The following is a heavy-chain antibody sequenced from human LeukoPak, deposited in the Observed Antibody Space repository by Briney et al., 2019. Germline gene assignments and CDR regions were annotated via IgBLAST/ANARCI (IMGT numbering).Heavy chain of an antibody. D-gene: IGHD2-2*01. J-gene: IGHJ4*02. Sequence: GGSLRLSCAASGFTVSSNYMSWVRQAPGKGLEWVSVIYSGGSTYYADSAKGRFTISRDNSKNTPYLQMNSLRAEDTAVYYCAREVRCSSTSCSPADYFDYWGQGTLVTVSS. CDR2: IYSGGST. V-gene: IGHV3-53*01. CDR1: GFTVSSNY. CDR3: AREVRCSSTSCSPADYFDY.